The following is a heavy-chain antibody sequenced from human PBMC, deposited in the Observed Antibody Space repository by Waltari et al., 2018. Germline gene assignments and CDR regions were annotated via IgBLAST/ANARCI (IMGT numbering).Heavy chain of an antibody. J-gene: IGHJ4*02. CDR2: KKQDGSEK. CDR3: AREGKQLMGGIDY. D-gene: IGHD6-6*01. Sequence: EVQLVESGGGLVQPGGSLRLSCAASGFTFSSYWMSWVRQAPGKGREWMANKKQDGSEKYYVDSGKGRFTISRDNAKNSLDLQMNSLRAEDTAVYYCAREGKQLMGGIDYWGQGTLVTVSS. CDR1: GFTFSSYW. V-gene: IGHV3-7*01.